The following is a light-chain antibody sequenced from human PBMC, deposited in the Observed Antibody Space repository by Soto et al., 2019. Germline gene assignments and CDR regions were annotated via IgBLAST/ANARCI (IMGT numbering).Light chain of an antibody. CDR3: SSYAGSTNFYV. CDR1: SSDVGSYNY. Sequence: QSVLTQPPSASGSPGQSVTISCTGTSSDVGSYNYVSWFRQHPDEAPKLIIYEVSQRPSGVPDRFSGSKSGNTASLTVSGLXAEDEADYYCSSYAGSTNFYVFGTGTKVTVL. CDR2: EVS. V-gene: IGLV2-8*01. J-gene: IGLJ1*01.